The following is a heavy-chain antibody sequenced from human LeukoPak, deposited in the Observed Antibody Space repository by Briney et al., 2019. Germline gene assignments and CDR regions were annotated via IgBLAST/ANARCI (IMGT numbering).Heavy chain of an antibody. J-gene: IGHJ5*02. V-gene: IGHV3-23*01. Sequence: PGGSLRLSCAASGFTFSSYGMSWVRQAPGKGLEWVSDISGSGGNTYYAASVKGRFTISRDNSKNTLYMQMNSLRAEDTAVYYCAKKYNTGLDPWGQGTLVTVSS. CDR3: AKKYNTGLDP. D-gene: IGHD1-14*01. CDR2: ISGSGGNT. CDR1: GFTFSSYG.